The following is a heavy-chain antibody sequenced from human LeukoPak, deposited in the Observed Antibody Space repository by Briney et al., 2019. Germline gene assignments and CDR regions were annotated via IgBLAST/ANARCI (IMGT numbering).Heavy chain of an antibody. J-gene: IGHJ6*02. CDR2: INHSGST. CDR3: ARGPPAKPGTGYYYGMDV. CDR1: GGSFSGYY. Sequence: SETLSLTCTVYGGSFSGYYWSWIRQPPGKGLEWIGEINHSGSTNYNPSLKSRVTISVDMSKNQFSLKLTSVTAADTAVYYCARGPPAKPGTGYYYGMDVWGQGTTVTVSS. V-gene: IGHV4-34*01. D-gene: IGHD2-2*01.